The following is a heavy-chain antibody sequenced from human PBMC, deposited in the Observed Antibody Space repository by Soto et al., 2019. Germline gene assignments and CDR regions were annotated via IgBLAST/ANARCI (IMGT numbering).Heavy chain of an antibody. CDR3: AKGSGYSP. V-gene: IGHV3-23*01. D-gene: IGHD3-22*01. CDR1: GFTFSSYD. J-gene: IGHJ5*02. CDR2: ISSSGGNT. Sequence: GGSLRLSCAASGFTFSSYDMNWVRQAPGKGLEWVSTISSSGGNTYYADSMKGRFTISRDNSKNTLYLQMNSLRAEDTALYYCAKGSGYSPWGQGTLVTVSS.